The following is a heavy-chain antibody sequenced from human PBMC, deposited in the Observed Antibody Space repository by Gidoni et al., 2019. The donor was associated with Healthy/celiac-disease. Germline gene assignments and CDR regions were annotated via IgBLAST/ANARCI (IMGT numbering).Heavy chain of an antibody. V-gene: IGHV4-61*02. CDR1: GGSISSGSYY. CDR2: IYTSGST. Sequence: QVQLQESGPGLVKPSQTLSLTCTVSGGSISSGSYYWSWIRQPAGKGLEWIGRIYTSGSTNYNPSLRSRVTISVDTSKNQFSLKLSSVTAADTAVYYCASTMGASYTCGFGESYREVLDYWGQGTLVTVSS. D-gene: IGHD3-10*01. J-gene: IGHJ4*02. CDR3: ASTMGASYTCGFGESYREVLDY.